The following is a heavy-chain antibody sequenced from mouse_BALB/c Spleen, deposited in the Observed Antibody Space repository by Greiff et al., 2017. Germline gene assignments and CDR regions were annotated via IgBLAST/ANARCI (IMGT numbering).Heavy chain of an antibody. CDR2: ISDGGSYT. V-gene: IGHV5-4*02. D-gene: IGHD2-14*01. J-gene: IGHJ2*01. CDR3: ARANRYDGLDY. CDR1: GFTFSDYY. Sequence: EVQLMESGGGLVKPGGSLKLSCAASGFTFSDYYMYWVRQTPEKRLEWVATISDGGSYTYYPDSVKGRFTISRDNAKNNLYLQMSSLKSEDTAMYYCARANRYDGLDYWGEGTTLTVSS.